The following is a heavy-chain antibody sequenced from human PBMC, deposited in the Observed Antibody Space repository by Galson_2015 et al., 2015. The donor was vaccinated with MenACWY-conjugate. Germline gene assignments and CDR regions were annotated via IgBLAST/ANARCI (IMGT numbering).Heavy chain of an antibody. D-gene: IGHD2-2*01. J-gene: IGHJ4*02. CDR2: ISYDGSNI. CDR3: AKDSRYCSSNDCHKYFFDS. CDR1: GFTFTNYA. V-gene: IGHV3-30*18. Sequence: SLRLSCAASGFTFTNYAMHWVRQAPGKGLEWVALISYDGSNINYADSVKGRFTISRDNSKNTLYLQMDSLRAEDTAVYYCAKDSRYCSSNDCHKYFFDSWGQGTLVTVSS.